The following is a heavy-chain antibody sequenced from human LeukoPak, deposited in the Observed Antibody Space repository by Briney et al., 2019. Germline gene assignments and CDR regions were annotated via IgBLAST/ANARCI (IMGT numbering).Heavy chain of an antibody. CDR3: ARGGWSLDL. CDR2: IYYSGST. D-gene: IGHD3-16*01. J-gene: IGHJ2*01. V-gene: IGHV4-59*01. Sequence: PSETLSLTCTVSGGSISPYYWSWIRQPPGKGLECIGYIYYSGSTNYSPSLKSRVTISVDTSKNQFSLKLSSVTAAGTAVYYCARGGWSLDLWGRGTLVTVSS. CDR1: GGSISPYY.